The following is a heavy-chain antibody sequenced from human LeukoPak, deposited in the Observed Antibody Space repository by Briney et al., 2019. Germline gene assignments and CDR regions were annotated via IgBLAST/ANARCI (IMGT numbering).Heavy chain of an antibody. CDR3: TSSKDHYSRY. Sequence: GGSLSLSCAASGFMFSDPWMTWVRQTPGKGLQWVASIHQDGGEKQYVDSVWGRFTISRDNAKNSLYLQMNSLRVEDTAVYYCTSSKDHYSRYWGQGTLVTVSS. D-gene: IGHD2-15*01. CDR2: IHQDGGEK. J-gene: IGHJ4*02. CDR1: GFMFSDPW. V-gene: IGHV3-7*05.